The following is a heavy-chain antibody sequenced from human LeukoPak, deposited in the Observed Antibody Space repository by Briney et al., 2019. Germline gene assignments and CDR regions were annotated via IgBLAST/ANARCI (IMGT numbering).Heavy chain of an antibody. Sequence: SVKVSCKASGGTFSNYAISWVRQAPGQGLEWMGGIIPIFGTANYAQKFQGRVTITADKSTSTAYMELSSLRSEDTAVYYCARGGYDILTGYPGPFDYWGQGTLVTVSS. CDR1: GGTFSNYA. CDR3: ARGGYDILTGYPGPFDY. CDR2: IIPIFGTA. V-gene: IGHV1-69*06. J-gene: IGHJ4*02. D-gene: IGHD3-9*01.